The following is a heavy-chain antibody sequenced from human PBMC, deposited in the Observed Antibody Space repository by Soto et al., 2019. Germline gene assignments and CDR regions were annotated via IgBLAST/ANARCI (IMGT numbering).Heavy chain of an antibody. D-gene: IGHD6-13*01. J-gene: IGHJ3*02. CDR2: IIPIFGTA. CDR1: GGTFSSYA. V-gene: IGHV1-69*13. Sequence: SVKVSCEASGGTFSSYAISWVRQAPGQGLEWMGGIIPIFGTANYAQKFQGRVTITADESTSTAYMELSSLRSEDTAVYYCARAAGSWSAFDIWGQGTMVTVSS. CDR3: ARAAGSWSAFDI.